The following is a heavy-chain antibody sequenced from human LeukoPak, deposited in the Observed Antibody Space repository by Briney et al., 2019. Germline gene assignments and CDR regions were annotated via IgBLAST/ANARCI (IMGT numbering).Heavy chain of an antibody. CDR2: IYTSGST. V-gene: IGHV4-61*02. CDR3: ARDPSFQWLGTGNYFDY. D-gene: IGHD6-19*01. J-gene: IGHJ4*02. CDR1: GGSISSGSYY. Sequence: PSETLSLTCTVSGGSISSGSYYWSWIRQPAGKGLEWIGRIYTSGSTNYNPSLKSRVTISVDTSKNQFSLKLSSVTAADTAVYYCARDPSFQWLGTGNYFDYWGQGTLVTVSS.